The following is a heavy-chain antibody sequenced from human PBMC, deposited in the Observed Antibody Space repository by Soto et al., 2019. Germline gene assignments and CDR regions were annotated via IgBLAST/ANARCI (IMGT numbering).Heavy chain of an antibody. CDR3: ARDQSITRLRPGSSSCFGY. CDR2: ISAYNGNT. V-gene: IGHV1-18*01. CDR1: GYTFTSYS. Sequence: ASVKVSCKASGYTFTSYSISWVRQAPGQGLERMGWISAYNGNTNYAQKLQGRVTMTTDTSTSTAYMELRSLRSDDTAVYYCARDQSITRLRPGSSSCFGYWGQGTLVTVSS. D-gene: IGHD6-6*01. J-gene: IGHJ4*02.